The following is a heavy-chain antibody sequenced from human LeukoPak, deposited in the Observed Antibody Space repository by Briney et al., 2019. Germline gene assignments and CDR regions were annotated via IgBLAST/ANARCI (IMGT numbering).Heavy chain of an antibody. CDR2: INWNGGGT. Sequence: PGGSLILSCAASGFTFDDYGMSWVRQAPGKGLEWVSGINWNGGGTGYADSVKGQFTISRDNAKNSLYLQMNNLRAEDTTLYYCARVMTTVTAYYYYYRDVWGKGTTVTVSS. V-gene: IGHV3-20*04. CDR1: GFTFDDYG. J-gene: IGHJ6*03. D-gene: IGHD4-17*01. CDR3: ARVMTTVTAYYYYYRDV.